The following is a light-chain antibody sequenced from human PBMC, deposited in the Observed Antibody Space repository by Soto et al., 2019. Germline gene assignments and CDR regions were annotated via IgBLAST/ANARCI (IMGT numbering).Light chain of an antibody. CDR3: QQLNVNLL. CDR2: AAS. J-gene: IGKJ2*01. V-gene: IGKV1-9*01. Sequence: IQLTQSPSSLSASIGDRVTITCRASQDIASYFAWYQQKPGNAPKLLIYAASTLHSGVPSRFSGSGSGTDFTRTISSLQTEDFVTYYCQQLNVNLLFGQGTKLEIK. CDR1: QDIASY.